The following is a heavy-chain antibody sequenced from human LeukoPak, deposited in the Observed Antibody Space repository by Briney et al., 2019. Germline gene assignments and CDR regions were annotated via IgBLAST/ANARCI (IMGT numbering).Heavy chain of an antibody. Sequence: GGSLRLSCAASGFTFSSYSMNWVRQAPGKGLEWASYISSSSSTIYYADSVKGRFTISRDNAKNSLYLQMHSLRAEDTAVYYCARAGPDYGDSLSFDYWGQGTLVTVSS. CDR3: ARAGPDYGDSLSFDY. CDR2: ISSSSSTI. J-gene: IGHJ4*02. V-gene: IGHV3-48*04. CDR1: GFTFSSYS. D-gene: IGHD4-17*01.